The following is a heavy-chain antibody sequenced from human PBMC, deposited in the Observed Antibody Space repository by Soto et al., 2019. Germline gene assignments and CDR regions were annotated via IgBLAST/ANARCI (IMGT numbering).Heavy chain of an antibody. V-gene: IGHV4-4*02. D-gene: IGHD3-22*01. Sequence: PSETLSLTCIVSGGSVSGRNWWSWVRQPPGKGLEWIGEIYHSGSTTYNPSLKSRATISVDKSENQFSLRLKSVTAADTAVYYCASVGSDYDNSGYYLPWGPGTLVTVSS. J-gene: IGHJ5*02. CDR3: ASVGSDYDNSGYYLP. CDR1: GGSVSGRNW. CDR2: IYHSGST.